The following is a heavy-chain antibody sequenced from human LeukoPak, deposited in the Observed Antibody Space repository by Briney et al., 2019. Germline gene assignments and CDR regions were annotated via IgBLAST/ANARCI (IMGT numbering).Heavy chain of an antibody. J-gene: IGHJ4*02. CDR2: ISSSSSTI. V-gene: IGHV3-48*04. Sequence: PGGSLRLSCAASGFTFSSYSMNWVRQAPGKGLEWVSYISSSSSTIYYADSVKGRFTISRDNAKNSLYLQMNSLRAEDTALYYCAKAPIPYCSGGSCYFDYWGQGTLVTVSS. CDR3: AKAPIPYCSGGSCYFDY. D-gene: IGHD2-15*01. CDR1: GFTFSSYS.